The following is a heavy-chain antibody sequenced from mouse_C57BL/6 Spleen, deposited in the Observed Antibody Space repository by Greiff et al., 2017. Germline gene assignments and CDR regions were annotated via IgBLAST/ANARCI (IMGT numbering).Heavy chain of an antibody. CDR3: ARSVITTRAVDY. CDR1: GYAFSSYW. J-gene: IGHJ4*01. CDR2: IYPGDGDT. D-gene: IGHD1-1*01. Sequence: QVQLQQSGAELVKPGASVKISCKASGYAFSSYWMNWVKQRPGKGLEWIGQIYPGDGDTNYNGKFKGKATLTADKSSSTAYMQLSSLTSEDSAVYFCARSVITTRAVDYWGQGTSVTVSS. V-gene: IGHV1-80*01.